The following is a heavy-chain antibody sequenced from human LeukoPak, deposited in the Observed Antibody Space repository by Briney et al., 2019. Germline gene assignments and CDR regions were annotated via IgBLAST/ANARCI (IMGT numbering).Heavy chain of an antibody. CDR3: VKGNSGSYYGAFDI. CDR2: ISNDGSNQ. J-gene: IGHJ3*02. Sequence: AGGSLRLSCAASGFTFSTYGMDWLRQAPGKGLEWVAVISNDGSNQDYVDFVKGRFTISRDNSKNTLYLQMNSLRAEDTAIYYCVKGNSGSYYGAFDIWGQGTMVTVSS. D-gene: IGHD1-26*01. CDR1: GFTFSTYG. V-gene: IGHV3-30*18.